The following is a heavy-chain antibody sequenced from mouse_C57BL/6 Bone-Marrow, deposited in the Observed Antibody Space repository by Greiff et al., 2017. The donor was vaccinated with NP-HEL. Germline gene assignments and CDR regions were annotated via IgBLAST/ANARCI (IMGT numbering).Heavy chain of an antibody. CDR1: GYTFTDYY. J-gene: IGHJ1*03. CDR2: INPNNGGT. CDR3: APLYFDV. Sequence: VQLQQSGPELVKPGASVKISCKASGYTFTDYYMNWVKQSHGKSLEWIGDINPNNGGTSYNQKFKGKATLTVDKSSSTAYMELRSLTSEDSAVYYCAPLYFDVWGTGTTVTVSS. V-gene: IGHV1-26*01.